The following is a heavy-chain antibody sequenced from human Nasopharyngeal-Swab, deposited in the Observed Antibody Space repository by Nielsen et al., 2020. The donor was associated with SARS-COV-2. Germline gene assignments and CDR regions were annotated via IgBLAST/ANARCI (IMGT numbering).Heavy chain of an antibody. J-gene: IGHJ4*02. CDR2: FDPEDGET. CDR3: ATFPAVYSSGWYPFDY. Sequence: VHVSCKVSGYTLPALSMHWVRQAPGQGLEWMGGFDPEDGETIYAQKFQGRVTMTEDTSTDTAYMELSSLRSEDTAVYYCATFPAVYSSGWYPFDYWGQGTLVTVSS. V-gene: IGHV1-24*01. D-gene: IGHD6-19*01. CDR1: GYTLPALS.